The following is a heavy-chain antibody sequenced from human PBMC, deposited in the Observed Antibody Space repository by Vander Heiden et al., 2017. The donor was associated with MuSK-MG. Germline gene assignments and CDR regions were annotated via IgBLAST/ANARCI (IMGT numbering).Heavy chain of an antibody. J-gene: IGHJ4*02. Sequence: QVQLQESGPGLVKPSETLSLTCTVSGCSISSYYWSWSRQPPGKGLEWIGYIYYSGRTNYHPSLKSRVTISVDTSKNLFSLKLSSGTAADTAVYYCARRLRDDSSGPFDYWGQGTLVTVSS. V-gene: IGHV4-59*08. CDR2: IYYSGRT. CDR3: ARRLRDDSSGPFDY. CDR1: GCSISSYY. D-gene: IGHD3-22*01.